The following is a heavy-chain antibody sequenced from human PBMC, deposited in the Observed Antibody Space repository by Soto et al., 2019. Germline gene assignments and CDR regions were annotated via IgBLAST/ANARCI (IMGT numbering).Heavy chain of an antibody. CDR1: GDSISNFHW. J-gene: IGHJ5*02. V-gene: IGHV4-4*02. Sequence: VQLHESGPGLVKASGTLSLTCAVSGDSISNFHWWTWLRQPPGRGLEWIGEIFHSGSTTYNPSLKSRVTISADKSTNRFSLNLNSVTAADTAVYYCARDGGECLQRGGGWFHPWGPGILVIVSS. CDR2: IFHSGST. CDR3: ARDGGECLQRGGGWFHP. D-gene: IGHD3-10*01.